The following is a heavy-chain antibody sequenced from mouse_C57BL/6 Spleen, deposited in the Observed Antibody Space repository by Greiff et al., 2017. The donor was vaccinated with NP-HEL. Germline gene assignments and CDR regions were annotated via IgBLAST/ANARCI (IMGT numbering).Heavy chain of an antibody. CDR2: IYPGDGDT. V-gene: IGHV1-82*01. CDR1: GYAFSSSW. Sequence: QVHVKQSGPELVKPGASVKISCKASGYAFSSSWMNWVKQRPGKGLEWIGRIYPGDGDTNYNGKFKGKATLTADKSSSTAYMQLSSLTSEDSAVYFCASERWYFDYWGQGTTLTVSS. CDR3: ASERWYFDY. D-gene: IGHD1-1*02. J-gene: IGHJ2*01.